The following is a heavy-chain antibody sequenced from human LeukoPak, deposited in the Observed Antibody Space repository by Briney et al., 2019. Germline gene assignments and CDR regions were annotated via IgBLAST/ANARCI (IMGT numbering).Heavy chain of an antibody. CDR2: INPDIGST. D-gene: IGHD2-15*01. J-gene: IGHJ5*02. CDR1: GYPFIGYY. V-gene: IGHV1-2*02. CDR3: ARGVVGGDLGDWFDP. Sequence: ASVKVSSKASGYPFIGYYMHWVRQAPGQGREWMGWINPDIGSTKYAQSFQGRVTMTRHTSSSTAYSELSRLRSDDTAVYYCARGVVGGDLGDWFDPWGQGTLVTVSS.